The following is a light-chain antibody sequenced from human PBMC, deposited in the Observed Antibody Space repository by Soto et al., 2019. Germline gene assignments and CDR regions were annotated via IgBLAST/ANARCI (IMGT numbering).Light chain of an antibody. J-gene: IGKJ4*01. Sequence: EQLMRQPAASRAFCPGARSKLSCRAGQSVQTYLAWYQQKPGQAPRLLIYDASNRATGIPARFSGSGSGTEFTRTISSVQPDDFATYYCQQYKSYPLTFGGGTKVDIK. CDR1: QSVQTY. CDR3: QQYKSYPLT. V-gene: IGKV3D-15*01. CDR2: DAS.